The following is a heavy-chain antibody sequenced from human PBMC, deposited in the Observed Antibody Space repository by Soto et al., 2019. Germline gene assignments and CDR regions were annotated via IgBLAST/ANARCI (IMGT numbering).Heavy chain of an antibody. J-gene: IGHJ3*02. CDR1: GFSFSRTS. CDR2: ISAASSTI. CDR3: SGSAWFTAFDI. V-gene: IGHV3-48*01. D-gene: IGHD6-19*01. Sequence: EVQLVESGGGLLQPGGSLRLSCAASGFSFSRTSMNWVRQAPGKGLEWISYISAASSTIYYADSVMGRFTISRDNAENSIYLQMRSLRAADTAVYYCSGSAWFTAFDIWGQGTMVTVSS.